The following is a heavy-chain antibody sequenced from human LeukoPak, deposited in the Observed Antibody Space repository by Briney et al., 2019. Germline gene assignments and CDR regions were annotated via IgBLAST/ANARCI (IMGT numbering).Heavy chain of an antibody. CDR1: GGSISSSSYY. CDR2: IYYSGNT. CDR3: ARLDSSSWYYFDY. V-gene: IGHV4-39*01. Sequence: PSETLSLTCTVSGGSISSSSYYWGWIRQPPGKGLEWIGSIYYSGNTYYNPSLKSRVTISVDTSKNQFSLKLSSVTAADTAVYYCARLDSSSWYYFDYWGQGTLVTVSS. J-gene: IGHJ4*02. D-gene: IGHD6-13*01.